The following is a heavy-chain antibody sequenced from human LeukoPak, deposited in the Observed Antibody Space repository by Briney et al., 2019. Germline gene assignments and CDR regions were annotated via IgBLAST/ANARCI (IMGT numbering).Heavy chain of an antibody. V-gene: IGHV1-46*01. CDR2: ISPSGGST. CDR3: AREGTAGFDY. CDR1: GYTFSSYY. D-gene: IGHD2-21*02. Sequence: ASVKVSCKASGYTFSSYYMHWVRQAPGQGLEWMGIISPSGGSTSYAQKFQGRVTMTRETSTRTVYMELSSLRSEDTAVYYCAREGTAGFDYWGQGTLVTVSS. J-gene: IGHJ4*02.